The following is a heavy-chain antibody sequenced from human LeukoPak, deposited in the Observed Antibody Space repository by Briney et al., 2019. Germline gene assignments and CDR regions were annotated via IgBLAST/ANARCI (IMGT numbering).Heavy chain of an antibody. D-gene: IGHD3-9*01. CDR1: GYTFTSYA. J-gene: IGHJ6*02. Sequence: ASVKVSCKASGYTFTSYAMHWVRQAPGQRLEWMGWINAGNGNTKYSQKFQGRVTITRDTSASTAYMELSSLRSEDTAVYYCARDRWYDILTGSLLSGMDVWGQGTTVTVSS. CDR2: INAGNGNT. CDR3: ARDRWYDILTGSLLSGMDV. V-gene: IGHV1-3*01.